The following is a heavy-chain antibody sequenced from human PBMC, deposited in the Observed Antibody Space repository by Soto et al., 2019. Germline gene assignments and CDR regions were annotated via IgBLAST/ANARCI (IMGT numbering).Heavy chain of an antibody. Sequence: PGESLKISCKGSGYSFTSYWIGWVRQMPGKGLEWMGIIYPGDSDTRYSPSFQGQVTISADKSISTAYLQWSSLKASDTAMYYCARHPNHYDILTGYETKYYYYGMDVWGQGTTVTVSS. CDR3: ARHPNHYDILTGYETKYYYYGMDV. CDR1: GYSFTSYW. J-gene: IGHJ6*02. CDR2: IYPGDSDT. V-gene: IGHV5-51*01. D-gene: IGHD3-9*01.